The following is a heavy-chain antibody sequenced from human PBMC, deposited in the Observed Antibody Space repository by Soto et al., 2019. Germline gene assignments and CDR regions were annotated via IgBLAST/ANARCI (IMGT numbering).Heavy chain of an antibody. CDR1: GGSVSSGSYY. V-gene: IGHV4-61*01. D-gene: IGHD6-6*01. J-gene: IGHJ6*02. CDR3: ARDSSSPDYYYYYGMDV. CDR2: IYYSGST. Sequence: SETLSLTCTVSGGSVSSGSYYRSWIRQPPGKGLEWIGYIYYSGSTNYNPSLKSRVTISVDTSKNQFPLKLSSVTAADTAVYYCARDSSSPDYYYYYGMDVWGQGTTVTVSS.